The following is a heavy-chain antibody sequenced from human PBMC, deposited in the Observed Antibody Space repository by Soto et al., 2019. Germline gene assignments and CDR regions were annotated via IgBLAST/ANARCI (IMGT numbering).Heavy chain of an antibody. CDR3: ARVRYCGGDCYSDIDY. Sequence: SVKVSCKASGGTFSSYAISWVRQAPGQGLEWMGGIIPIFGTANYAQKFQGRVTITADKSTSTAYMELSSLRSEDTAVYYCARVRYCGGDCYSDIDYWGQGILVTVSS. CDR2: IIPIFGTA. D-gene: IGHD2-21*02. V-gene: IGHV1-69*06. J-gene: IGHJ4*02. CDR1: GGTFSSYA.